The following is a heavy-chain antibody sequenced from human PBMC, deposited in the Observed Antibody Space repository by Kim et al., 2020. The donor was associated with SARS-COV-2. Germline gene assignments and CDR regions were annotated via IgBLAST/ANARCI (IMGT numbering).Heavy chain of an antibody. D-gene: IGHD1-26*01. CDR1: GFTFSSYG. Sequence: GGSLRLSCAASGFTFSSYGMHWVRQAPGKGLEWVAVIWYDGSNKYYADSVKGRFTISRDNSKNTLYLQMNSLRAEDTAVYYCAKDSVGATSEEGYFDLWGRGTLVTVSS. J-gene: IGHJ2*01. CDR3: AKDSVGATSEEGYFDL. V-gene: IGHV3-33*06. CDR2: IWYDGSNK.